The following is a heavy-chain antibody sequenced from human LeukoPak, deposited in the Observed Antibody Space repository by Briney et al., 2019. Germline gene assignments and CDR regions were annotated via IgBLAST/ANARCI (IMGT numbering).Heavy chain of an antibody. CDR3: ARASYSYDISGWVPFDY. J-gene: IGHJ4*02. CDR2: IYTSGST. D-gene: IGHD3-22*01. Sequence: PSETLSLTCIVSGGSISTGDYYCSWIRQPAGKGLEWIGRIYTSGSTTYNPSLKSRVTISGDTSENQFSLRLSSVTAADTAVYYCARASYSYDISGWVPFDYWGQGTLVTVSS. V-gene: IGHV4-61*02. CDR1: GGSISTGDYY.